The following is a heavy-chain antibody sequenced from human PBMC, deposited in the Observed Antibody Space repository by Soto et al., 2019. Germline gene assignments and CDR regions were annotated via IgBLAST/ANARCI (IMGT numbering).Heavy chain of an antibody. Sequence: GGSLRLSCAASGFTFSSYGMHWVRQAPGKGLEWVAVISYDGSNKYYADSVKGRFTISRDNSKNTLYLQMNSLRAEDTAVYYCAKGRGPLRGWCPDYWGQGTLVTVSS. CDR1: GFTFSSYG. V-gene: IGHV3-30*18. CDR2: ISYDGSNK. CDR3: AKGRGPLRGWCPDY. J-gene: IGHJ4*02. D-gene: IGHD2-21*01.